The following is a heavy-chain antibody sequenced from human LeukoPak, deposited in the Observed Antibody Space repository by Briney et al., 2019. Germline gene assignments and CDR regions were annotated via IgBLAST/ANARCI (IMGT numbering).Heavy chain of an antibody. CDR3: AKDSTGATPDYFDY. CDR2: ISVSGGNT. V-gene: IGHV3-23*01. J-gene: IGHJ4*02. Sequence: GGSLRLSCAASGFTFSSCGMHWVRQAPGKGLEWVSGISVSGGNTYYADSVKGRFTISRDNSKNTLYLQMNSLRADDTAVYYCAKDSTGATPDYFDYWGQGTLVTVSS. D-gene: IGHD1-7*01. CDR1: GFTFSSCG.